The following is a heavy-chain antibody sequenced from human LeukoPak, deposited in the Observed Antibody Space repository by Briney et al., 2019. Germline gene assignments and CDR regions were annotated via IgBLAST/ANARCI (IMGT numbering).Heavy chain of an antibody. CDR3: ARGGRDGRSDFEF. CDR1: GGSFNHYY. D-gene: IGHD5-24*01. Sequence: PSETLSLTCAVYGGSFNHYYWSWIRQPPGKGLEWIGEINHAGITTYNPSLTSRLTMSVDASKNQFSLGLTSVTAADTAVYYCARGGRDGRSDFEFWGQGNLVTVSS. CDR2: INHAGIT. V-gene: IGHV4-34*01. J-gene: IGHJ4*02.